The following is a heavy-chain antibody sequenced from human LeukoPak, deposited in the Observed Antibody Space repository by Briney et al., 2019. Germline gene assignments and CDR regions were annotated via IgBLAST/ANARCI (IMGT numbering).Heavy chain of an antibody. CDR3: ARGVDDSSGYYYENWFDP. CDR1: GGSFSGYY. D-gene: IGHD3-22*01. Sequence: SETLSLTCAVHGGSFSGYYWSWIRQPPGKGLEWIGEINHSGSTNYNPSLKSRVTISVDTSKNQFSLKLSSVTAADTAAYYCARGVDDSSGYYYENWFDPWGQGTLVTVS. V-gene: IGHV4-34*01. J-gene: IGHJ5*02. CDR2: INHSGST.